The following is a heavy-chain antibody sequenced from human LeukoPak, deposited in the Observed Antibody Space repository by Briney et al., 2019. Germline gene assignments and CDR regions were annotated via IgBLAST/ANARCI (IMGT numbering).Heavy chain of an antibody. J-gene: IGHJ6*02. CDR3: AKDLPGSRYYYYGMDV. Sequence: GGSLRLSCAASGFTFSSYAMSWVRQAPGKGLEWVSAISGSGGSTYYADSVKGRFTISRDNSKNTLHLQMNSLRAEDTAVYYCAKDLPGSRYYYYGMDVWGQGTTVTVSS. V-gene: IGHV3-23*01. CDR2: ISGSGGST. D-gene: IGHD6-13*01. CDR1: GFTFSSYA.